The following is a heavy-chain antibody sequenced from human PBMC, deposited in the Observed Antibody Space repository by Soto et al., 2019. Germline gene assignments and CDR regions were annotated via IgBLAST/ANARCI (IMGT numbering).Heavy chain of an antibody. CDR2: MNPNSGNT. Sequence: QVQLVQSGAEVKKPGASVKVSCKASGYTFTSYDINWVRQATGQGLEWMGWMNPNSGNTGYAQKCQGRVTMTRNTSISTAYMELSSLGSEDTGVYYCARGINYYDSGDDAFDIWGQGTMVTVSS. V-gene: IGHV1-8*01. D-gene: IGHD3-10*01. J-gene: IGHJ3*02. CDR1: GYTFTSYD. CDR3: ARGINYYDSGDDAFDI.